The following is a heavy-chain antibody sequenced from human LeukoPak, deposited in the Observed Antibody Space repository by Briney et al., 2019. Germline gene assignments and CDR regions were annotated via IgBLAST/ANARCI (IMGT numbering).Heavy chain of an antibody. CDR2: IYTSGST. J-gene: IGHJ4*02. Sequence: PSETLSLTCTVSGVSISSYYWSWIRQPAGKGLEWIGRIYTSGSTNYNPALKSRVTMSVDTSKNQFSLKLSSVTAADTAVYYCARDLYYYDSSGYYIFDYWGQGTLVTVSS. D-gene: IGHD3-22*01. CDR1: GVSISSYY. V-gene: IGHV4-4*07. CDR3: ARDLYYYDSSGYYIFDY.